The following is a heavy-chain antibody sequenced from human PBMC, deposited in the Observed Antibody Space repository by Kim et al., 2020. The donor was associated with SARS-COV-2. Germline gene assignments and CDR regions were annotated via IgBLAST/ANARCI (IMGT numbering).Heavy chain of an antibody. CDR1: GFTFSGHW. CDR3: VRGIIAVPGLDV. CDR2: ISTDGSGT. D-gene: IGHD6-19*01. Sequence: GGSLRLFCAVSGFTFSGHWMSWVRQAPGKGLEWLAQISTDGSGTFYVDSVKGRFTTSRDNNKNSLHLQMNSLRAEDTGVYFCVRGIIAVPGLDVWGQGTT. J-gene: IGHJ6*02. V-gene: IGHV3-7*01.